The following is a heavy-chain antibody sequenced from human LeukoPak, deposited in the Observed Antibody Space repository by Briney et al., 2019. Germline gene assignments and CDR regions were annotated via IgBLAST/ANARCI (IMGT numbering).Heavy chain of an antibody. J-gene: IGHJ4*02. D-gene: IGHD6-19*01. CDR2: ISGDGGST. Sequence: GGSLRLSCAAPGFIFDNYAIHWVRQAPGMGLVWVSLISGDGGSTFYADSVRGRFTISRDNTRKSLSLQMSSLRSEDTALYYCARESETSGWYDYWGQGTLVTVSS. CDR3: ARESETSGWYDY. V-gene: IGHV3-43*02. CDR1: GFIFDNYA.